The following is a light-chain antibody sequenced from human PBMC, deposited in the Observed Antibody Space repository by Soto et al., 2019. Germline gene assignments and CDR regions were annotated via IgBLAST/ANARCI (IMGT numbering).Light chain of an antibody. J-gene: IGKJ2*01. Sequence: EIVLTQSPGTLSLSPGERATLSCRASQSVSSSYLAWYQQKPGQAPRLLIYGASSRATGIPDRFSGSGSGTDFXLXXSRLEPEDFAVYYCQQYGSSPPYTFGQGTKLEIK. CDR1: QSVSSSY. CDR2: GAS. V-gene: IGKV3-20*01. CDR3: QQYGSSPPYT.